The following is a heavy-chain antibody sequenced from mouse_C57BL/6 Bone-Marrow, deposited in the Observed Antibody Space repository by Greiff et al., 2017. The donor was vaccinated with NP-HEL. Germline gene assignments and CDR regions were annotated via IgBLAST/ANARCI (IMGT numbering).Heavy chain of an antibody. V-gene: IGHV5-12*01. CDR2: ISNGGGST. J-gene: IGHJ3*01. CDR1: GFTFSDYY. CDR3: ARGGSY. Sequence: EVHLVESGGGLVQPGGSLKLSCAASGFTFSDYYMYWVRQTPEKRLEWVAYISNGGGSTYYPDTVKGRFTISRDNAKNTLYLQMSRLKSEDTAMYYCARGGSYWGQGTLVTVSA.